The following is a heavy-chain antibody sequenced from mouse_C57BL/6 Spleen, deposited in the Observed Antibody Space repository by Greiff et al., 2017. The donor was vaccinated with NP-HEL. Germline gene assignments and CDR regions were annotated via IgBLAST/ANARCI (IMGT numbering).Heavy chain of an antibody. V-gene: IGHV1-55*01. CDR2: IYPGSGST. CDR3: ASSYGSSYRYFDV. J-gene: IGHJ1*03. CDR1: GYTFTSYW. D-gene: IGHD1-1*01. Sequence: QVHVKQSGAELVKPGASVKMSCKASGYTFTSYWITWVKQRPGQGLEWIGDIYPGSGSTNYNEKFKSKATLTVDTSSSTAYMQLSSLTSEDSAVYYCASSYGSSYRYFDVWGTGTTVTVSS.